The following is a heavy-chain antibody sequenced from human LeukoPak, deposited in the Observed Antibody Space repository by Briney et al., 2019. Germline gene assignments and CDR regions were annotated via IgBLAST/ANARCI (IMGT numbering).Heavy chain of an antibody. V-gene: IGHV3-23*01. CDR3: AKDRRGPSWFDP. CDR2: ISGSGGST. CDR1: GFTFSSYA. Sequence: GGSLRLSCAASGFTFSSYAMSWVRQASGKGLEWVSAISGSGGSTYYADSVKGRFTISRDNSKNTLYLQMNSLRAEDTAVYYCAKDRRGPSWFDPWGQGTLVTVSS. J-gene: IGHJ5*02.